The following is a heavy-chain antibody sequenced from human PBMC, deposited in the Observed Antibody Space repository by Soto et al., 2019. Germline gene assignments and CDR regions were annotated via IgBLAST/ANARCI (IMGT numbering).Heavy chain of an antibody. CDR2: IFSNDHK. Sequence: QVTLKESGPVLVKPTETLTLTCTVSGFSLSNATMGVTWIRQPPGKALEWLAHIFSNDHKSYSQPLKTKLTTSKDTSKGQVGLTLTKMDPVDTATYYCARIYGGKSEGWFDPWGQGTLVTVSS. CDR1: GFSLSNATMG. V-gene: IGHV2-26*01. CDR3: ARIYGGKSEGWFDP. D-gene: IGHD4-17*01. J-gene: IGHJ5*02.